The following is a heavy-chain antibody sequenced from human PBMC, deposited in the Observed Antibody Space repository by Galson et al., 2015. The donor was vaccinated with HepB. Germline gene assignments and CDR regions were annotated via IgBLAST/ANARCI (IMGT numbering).Heavy chain of an antibody. CDR3: ARDCLWFGELPLDY. J-gene: IGHJ4*02. D-gene: IGHD3-10*01. Sequence: SLRLSCAASGFTFSSYAMHWVRQAPGKGLEWVAVISYDGSNKYYADSVKGRFTISRDNSKNTLYLQMNSLRAEDTAVYYCARDCLWFGELPLDYWGQGTLVTVSS. V-gene: IGHV3-30*04. CDR2: ISYDGSNK. CDR1: GFTFSSYA.